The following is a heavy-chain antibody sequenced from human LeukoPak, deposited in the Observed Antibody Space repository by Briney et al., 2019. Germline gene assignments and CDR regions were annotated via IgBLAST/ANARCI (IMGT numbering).Heavy chain of an antibody. CDR1: GFTFSSYG. CDR3: AKESGSSWSLYYYYYMDV. Sequence: GGSLRLSCAASGFTFSSYGMSWVRQAPGKGLEWVSAISGSSGSTYYADSVKGRFTISRDNSKNTLYLQMNSLRAEDTAVYYCAKESGSSWSLYYYYYMDVWGKGTTVTISS. CDR2: ISGSSGST. J-gene: IGHJ6*03. V-gene: IGHV3-23*01. D-gene: IGHD6-13*01.